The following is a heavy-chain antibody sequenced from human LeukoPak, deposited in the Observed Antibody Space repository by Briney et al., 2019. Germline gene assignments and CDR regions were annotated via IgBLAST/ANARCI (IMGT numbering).Heavy chain of an antibody. CDR3: ARGGNSNYAADY. Sequence: GGSLRLSCAASGFTFSSYWMSWVRQAPGKGLEWVASIKQDGSEKYYVDSVKGRFTISRDNAKKSLYLQMNSLKAEDTAVYYCARGGNSNYAADYWGRGTLVTVSS. CDR1: GFTFSSYW. D-gene: IGHD4-11*01. J-gene: IGHJ4*02. V-gene: IGHV3-7*01. CDR2: IKQDGSEK.